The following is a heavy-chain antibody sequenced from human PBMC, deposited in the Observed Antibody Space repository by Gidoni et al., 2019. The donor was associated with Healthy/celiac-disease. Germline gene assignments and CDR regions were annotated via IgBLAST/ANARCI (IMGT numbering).Heavy chain of an antibody. CDR3: ARNYGDYYFDY. J-gene: IGHJ4*02. D-gene: IGHD4-17*01. CDR1: GFSLSTSGMR. Sequence: QVTLKESGPALVKPTQTLTLTCTFSGFSLSTSGMRVSWIRQPPGKALEWLARIAWDDDKFYSTSLKTRLTISKDTSKNQVVLTMTNMDPVDTATYYCARNYGDYYFDYWGQGTLVTVSS. CDR2: IAWDDDK. V-gene: IGHV2-70*04.